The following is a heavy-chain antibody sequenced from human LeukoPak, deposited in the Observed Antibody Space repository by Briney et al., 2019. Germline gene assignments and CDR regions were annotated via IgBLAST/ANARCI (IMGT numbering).Heavy chain of an antibody. CDR1: GDTFSSYA. J-gene: IGHJ6*03. D-gene: IGHD3-22*01. CDR3: ARSNYYYDSTVAYYYYYYMDV. CDR2: IIPIFGTA. V-gene: IGHV1-69*05. Sequence: ASVKVSCKASGDTFSSYAISWVRQAPGQGLEWMGGIIPIFGTANYAQKFQGRVTITTDESTSTAYMELSSLRSEDTAVYYCARSNYYYDSTVAYYYYYYMDVWGKGTTVTVSS.